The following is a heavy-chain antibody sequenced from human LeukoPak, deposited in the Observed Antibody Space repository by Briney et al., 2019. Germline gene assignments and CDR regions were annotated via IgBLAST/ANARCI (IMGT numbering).Heavy chain of an antibody. CDR2: INDRGNT. V-gene: IGHV4-59*08. CDR3: ARNWLSVWFGEPDVAFDI. Sequence: SETLSLTCTVSGGSLNIYYWSWLRQSPGKGLEWIAFINDRGNTNYIPSLMSRVTISVDTSKNQFSLKLSSVTAADTAVYYCARNWLSVWFGEPDVAFDIWGQGTMVTVSS. CDR1: GGSLNIYY. J-gene: IGHJ3*02. D-gene: IGHD3-10*01.